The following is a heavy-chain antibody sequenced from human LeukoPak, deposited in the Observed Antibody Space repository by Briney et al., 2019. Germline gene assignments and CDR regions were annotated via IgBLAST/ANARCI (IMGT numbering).Heavy chain of an antibody. J-gene: IGHJ4*02. D-gene: IGHD3-22*01. CDR3: AKGIDSSGYHY. CDR1: GFTFSSYS. V-gene: IGHV3-23*01. Sequence: GGSLRLSCAASGFTFSSYSMNRVRQAPGKGLEWVSAISGSGGSTYYADSVKGRFTISRDNSKNTLYLQMNSLRAEDTAVYYYAKGIDSSGYHYWGQGTLVTVSS. CDR2: ISGSGGST.